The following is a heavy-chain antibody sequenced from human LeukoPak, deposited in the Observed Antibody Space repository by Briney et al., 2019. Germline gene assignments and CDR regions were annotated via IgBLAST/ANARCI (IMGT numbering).Heavy chain of an antibody. CDR1: GYSFTSNY. CDR3: ARDQEAFDY. CDR2: IYPRDGST. J-gene: IGHJ4*02. V-gene: IGHV1-46*01. Sequence: GASVTVSCTASGYSFTSNYIHWVRQAPGQGLEWMGMIYPRDGSTSYAQKFQGRVTVTRDTSTSTVHMELSGPRSEDTAVYYCARDQEAFDYWGQGTLVTVSS.